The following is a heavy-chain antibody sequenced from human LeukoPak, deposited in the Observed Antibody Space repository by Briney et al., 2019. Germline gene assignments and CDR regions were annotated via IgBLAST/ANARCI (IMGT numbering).Heavy chain of an antibody. D-gene: IGHD6-19*01. CDR1: GYTFTSYA. Sequence: ASVKVSCKASGYTFTSYAMHWVRQAPGQRLEWMGWINAGNGNTKYSQEFQGRVTITRDTSASTAYMELSSLRSEDMAVYYCARDSAVAGRSFFDYWGQGTLVTVSS. V-gene: IGHV1-3*03. J-gene: IGHJ4*02. CDR3: ARDSAVAGRSFFDY. CDR2: INAGNGNT.